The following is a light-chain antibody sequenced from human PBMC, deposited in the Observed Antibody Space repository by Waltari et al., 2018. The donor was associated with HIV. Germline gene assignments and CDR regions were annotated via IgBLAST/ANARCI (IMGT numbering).Light chain of an antibody. CDR3: QQYSAFPFT. J-gene: IGKJ2*01. V-gene: IGKV1-5*03. Sequence: DIEMTQSPSTLPLSLGDRVTITCRASQTISSSLAWYQQRPGTAPKLLIYKASSLEDGVPSRFSGSGSGTDFTLTISSLQPDDIAVYFCQQYSAFPFTFGQGTKLEI. CDR1: QTISSS. CDR2: KAS.